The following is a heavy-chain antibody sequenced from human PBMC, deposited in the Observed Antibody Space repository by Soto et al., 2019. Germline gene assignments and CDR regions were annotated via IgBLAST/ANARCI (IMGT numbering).Heavy chain of an antibody. CDR2: ISGSGGST. V-gene: IGHV3-23*01. D-gene: IGHD6-13*01. Sequence: GGSLRLSCAASGFTFSSFAMSWVRQAPGKGLEWVSAISGSGGSTYYADSVKGRFTISRDNSKNTLYLQMNSLRAEDTAVYYYPQETAYRSSWFDFAYWGHRTLVTV. CDR3: PQETAYRSSWFDFAY. J-gene: IGHJ4*01. CDR1: GFTFSSFA.